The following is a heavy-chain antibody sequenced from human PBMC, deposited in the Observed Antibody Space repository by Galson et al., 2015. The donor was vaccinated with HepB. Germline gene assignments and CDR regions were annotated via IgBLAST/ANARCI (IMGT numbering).Heavy chain of an antibody. J-gene: IGHJ4*02. V-gene: IGHV3-21*01. CDR2: ISISSNYI. Sequence: SLRLSCAASGFTFSIYKMIWVRQAPGKGLEWISSISISSNYISYADSVKGRFTISRDNAKNSLYLQVNSLRVDDTAVYFCAREGGCSDGSCYSDYWGRGTLVTVSS. D-gene: IGHD2-15*01. CDR3: AREGGCSDGSCYSDY. CDR1: GFTFSIYK.